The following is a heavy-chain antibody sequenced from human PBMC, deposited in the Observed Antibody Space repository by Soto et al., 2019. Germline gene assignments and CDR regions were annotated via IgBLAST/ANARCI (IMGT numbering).Heavy chain of an antibody. Sequence: PGGSLRLSCAASGFTFSSYAMHWVRQAPGKGLEWVAVISYDGSNKYYADSVKGRFTISRDNSKNTLYLQMNSLRAEDTAVYYCAREGGAADGPDYWGRGTLVTVAS. D-gene: IGHD6-13*01. J-gene: IGHJ4*02. CDR2: ISYDGSNK. V-gene: IGHV3-30-3*01. CDR1: GFTFSSYA. CDR3: AREGGAADGPDY.